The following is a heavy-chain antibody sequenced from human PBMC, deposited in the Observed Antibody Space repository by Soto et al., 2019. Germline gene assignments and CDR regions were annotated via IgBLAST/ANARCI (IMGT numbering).Heavy chain of an antibody. D-gene: IGHD4-17*01. V-gene: IGHV4-34*01. CDR2: INHSGST. J-gene: IGHJ4*02. Sequence: PSETLSLTCAVYGGSFSGYYWSWIRQPPGKGLEWIGEINHSGSTNYNPSLKSRVTISVDTSKNQFSLKLSSVTAADTAVYYCARCLSPTVTNLFDYWGQGTLVTVSS. CDR3: ARCLSPTVTNLFDY. CDR1: GGSFSGYY.